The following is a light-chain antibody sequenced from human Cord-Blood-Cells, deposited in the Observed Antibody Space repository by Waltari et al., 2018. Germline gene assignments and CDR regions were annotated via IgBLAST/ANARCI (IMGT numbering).Light chain of an antibody. CDR1: QSVSSSY. V-gene: IGKV3-20*01. Sequence: EIVLTQSPGTLSLSPGERATLSCRASQSVSSSYLAWYQQKPGQAPRVLIHGASNRATGIPDRFSGSVSGTDVTLTISRLEPEDFAVYYCQQYGSSPWTFGQGTKVEIK. CDR3: QQYGSSPWT. J-gene: IGKJ1*01. CDR2: GAS.